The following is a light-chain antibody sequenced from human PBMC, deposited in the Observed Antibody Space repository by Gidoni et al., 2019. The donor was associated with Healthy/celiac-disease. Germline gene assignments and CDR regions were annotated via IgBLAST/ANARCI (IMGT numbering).Light chain of an antibody. CDR1: SSDVGGYNY. Sequence: QSALTQPASVSGSPGQSITISCTGTSSDVGGYNYVSWYQQHPGKAPKLMIYDVSNRPSGVSNRFSGSKSGNTASLTISGLQADDEAEYYCSSYTSRSVVFGGGKKLTVL. V-gene: IGLV2-14*01. J-gene: IGLJ2*01. CDR3: SSYTSRSVV. CDR2: DVS.